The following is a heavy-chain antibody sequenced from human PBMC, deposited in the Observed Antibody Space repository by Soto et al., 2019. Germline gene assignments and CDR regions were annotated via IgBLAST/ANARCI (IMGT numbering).Heavy chain of an antibody. V-gene: IGHV5-10-1*01. CDR3: ATLQLWSTNYYYYCGMDV. Sequence: GESLKISCKGSGYSFTSYWISWVGQMPGKGLEWMGRIDPSDSYTNYSPSFQGHVTISADKSISTAYLQWSSLKASDTAMYYCATLQLWSTNYYYYCGMDVWGQGTTVTVSS. CDR1: GYSFTSYW. CDR2: IDPSDSYT. J-gene: IGHJ6*02. D-gene: IGHD5-18*01.